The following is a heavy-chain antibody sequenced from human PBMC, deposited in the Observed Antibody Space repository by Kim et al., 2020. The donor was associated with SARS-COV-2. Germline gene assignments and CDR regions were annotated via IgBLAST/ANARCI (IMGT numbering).Heavy chain of an antibody. Sequence: SVKVSCKASGFTFTNSAVQWVRQARGQRLEWIGWIVVGSGYTNYAQRFQERVSITRDMSTSTAYMELSSLRSEDTAVYFCAAGHAKSWYNYGMDVWGQGTTVTVSS. V-gene: IGHV1-58*01. CDR1: GFTFTNSA. D-gene: IGHD6-13*01. CDR2: IVVGSGYT. CDR3: AAGHAKSWYNYGMDV. J-gene: IGHJ6*02.